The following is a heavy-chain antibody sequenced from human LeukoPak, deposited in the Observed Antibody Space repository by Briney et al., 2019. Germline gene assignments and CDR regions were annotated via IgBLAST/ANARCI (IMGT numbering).Heavy chain of an antibody. Sequence: PGGSLRLSCAASEFTFSTYEMNWVRQAPGKGLEWVSYISSSGSTIDYADSVKGRFTISRDNAKNSLYLQMNSLRAEDTAVYYCARGGGLAYLFNAFDIWGQGTMVTVSS. CDR1: EFTFSTYE. V-gene: IGHV3-48*03. CDR3: ARGGGLAYLFNAFDI. CDR2: ISSSGSTI. D-gene: IGHD2/OR15-2a*01. J-gene: IGHJ3*02.